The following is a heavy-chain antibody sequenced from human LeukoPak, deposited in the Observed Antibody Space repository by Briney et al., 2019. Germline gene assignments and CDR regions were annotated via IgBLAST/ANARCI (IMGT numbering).Heavy chain of an antibody. J-gene: IGHJ4*02. CDR3: AITGVRDFDS. CDR1: GFTFDDYG. V-gene: IGHV3-23*01. Sequence: PGGSLRLSCAASGFTFDDYGMTWVRQAPGKGLEWVSSITGGGGSSTYHADSVKGRFTISRDNSKDTLFLQMNSLRAEDTAVYYCAITGVRDFDSWGQGTLVTVSS. CDR2: ITGGGGSST. D-gene: IGHD4-11*01.